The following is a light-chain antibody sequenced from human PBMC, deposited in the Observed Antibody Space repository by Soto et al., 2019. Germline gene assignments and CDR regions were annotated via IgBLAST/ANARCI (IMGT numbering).Light chain of an antibody. V-gene: IGKV4-1*01. J-gene: IGKJ4*01. CDR1: QSILSSSTNKDY. CDR3: QKYYSAPLT. Sequence: DIVMTQSPDSLAVSLGERPTINCKSRQSILSSSTNKDYLAWFQQRQGQPPKRLIYVASIREAGVPDRVSGSESGTDFTLTISSLQAEDVAVYYCQKYYSAPLTVGGGPRVEI. CDR2: VAS.